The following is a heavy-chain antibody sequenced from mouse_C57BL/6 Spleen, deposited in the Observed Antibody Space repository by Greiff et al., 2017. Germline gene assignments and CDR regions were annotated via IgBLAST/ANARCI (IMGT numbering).Heavy chain of an antibody. D-gene: IGHD3-1*01. Sequence: VKVVESGPGLVQPSQCLSITCTVSGFSFTSYGVHWVRQSPGKGLEWLGVIWSGGSTDYNAAFISRLSISKDNTKRQVLFIMNSLQADDTSIYYCARNVGFFYALDYWGQGASVTVSS. CDR1: GFSFTSYG. CDR3: ARNVGFFYALDY. J-gene: IGHJ4*01. V-gene: IGHV2-2*01. CDR2: IWSGGST.